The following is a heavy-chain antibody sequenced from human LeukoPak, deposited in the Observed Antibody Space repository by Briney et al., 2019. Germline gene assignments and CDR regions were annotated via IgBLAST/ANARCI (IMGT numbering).Heavy chain of an antibody. CDR2: IYPGDSDT. CDR1: GSSFTSYW. V-gene: IGHV5-51*01. Sequence: GESLEISCKGSGSSFTSYWIGWVRRLPGKGLEWMGIIYPGDSDTRYSPSFQGQVTISADKSISTAYLQWSSLKASDTAMYYCARHRGSSGWYVVDYWGQGTLVTVSS. J-gene: IGHJ4*02. CDR3: ARHRGSSGWYVVDY. D-gene: IGHD6-19*01.